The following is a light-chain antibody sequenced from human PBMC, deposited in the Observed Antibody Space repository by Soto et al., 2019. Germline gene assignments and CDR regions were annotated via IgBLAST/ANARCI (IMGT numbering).Light chain of an antibody. CDR2: DNN. Sequence: QSVLTQPPSVSATPGQKVTISCSGSSSNIGNNYVSWYQHLLGTAPKLLIYDNNDRPSGIPDRFSGSKSGTSATLGITGLQTGDEADYYCGAWDSSLSAVVFGGGTKLTVL. V-gene: IGLV1-51*01. CDR1: SSNIGNNY. CDR3: GAWDSSLSAVV. J-gene: IGLJ2*01.